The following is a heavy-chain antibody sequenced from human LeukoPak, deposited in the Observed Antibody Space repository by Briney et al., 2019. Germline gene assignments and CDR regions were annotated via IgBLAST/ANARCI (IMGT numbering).Heavy chain of an antibody. D-gene: IGHD6-13*01. V-gene: IGHV3-23*01. J-gene: IGHJ4*01. Sequence: PGGSLRLSCVASGFIFNNYAMNWVRQAPGKGLEWVSGISGLGGSASYAASVKGRFIISIDNSGNTLFFQLTNLRVEDTAVYYCARRGGSSWSSFDYWGHGTLVTVSS. CDR1: GFIFNNYA. CDR2: ISGLGGSA. CDR3: ARRGGSSWSSFDY.